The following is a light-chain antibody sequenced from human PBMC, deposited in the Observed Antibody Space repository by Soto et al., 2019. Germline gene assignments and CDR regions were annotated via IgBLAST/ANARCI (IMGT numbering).Light chain of an antibody. CDR3: QHYAYLPLT. Sequence: DIQMTQSPSSLSASVGDRVTITCQASQDISNYLNWYQQKPGKAPKLLIYDASNLETGVPSRFSGSGSGTDFTFTISSLQPEDFAIYYCQHYAYLPLTFGGGTKVDIK. V-gene: IGKV1-33*01. CDR2: DAS. CDR1: QDISNY. J-gene: IGKJ4*01.